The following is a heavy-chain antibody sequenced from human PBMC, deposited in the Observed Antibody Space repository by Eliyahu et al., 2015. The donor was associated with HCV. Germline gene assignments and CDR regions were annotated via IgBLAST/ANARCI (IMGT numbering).Heavy chain of an antibody. CDR2: IXYDGNKE. Sequence: QVQLVESGGGVVQPGRSLRLSCAASGFNFRGYGMHWVRQAPGKGLEWVAVIXYDGNKEYYADSVKGRFSIFRDNSKSTLYLSMHSLKPDDTAVYYCVSGIHYVGDDATDYWGQGTLVTVSS. V-gene: IGHV3-30*03. J-gene: IGHJ4*02. CDR3: VSGIHYVGDDATDY. D-gene: IGHD4-17*01. CDR1: GFNFRGYG.